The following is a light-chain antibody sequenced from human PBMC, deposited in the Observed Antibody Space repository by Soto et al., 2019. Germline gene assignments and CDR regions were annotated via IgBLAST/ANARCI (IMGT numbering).Light chain of an antibody. J-gene: IGKJ1*01. CDR1: QDISSY. CDR3: QQYNSYRT. Sequence: DIQMTQSPSTLSGSVGDRVTLTCRASQDISSYLAWYQQKPGKAPRLLIYDASILESGVPSRFSGSGSGTEFTLTISSLQPDDFATYYCQQYNSYRTFGQGTKVDIK. CDR2: DAS. V-gene: IGKV1-5*01.